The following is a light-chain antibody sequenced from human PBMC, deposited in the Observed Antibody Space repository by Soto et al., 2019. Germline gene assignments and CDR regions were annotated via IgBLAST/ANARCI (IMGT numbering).Light chain of an antibody. CDR1: SSDVGNYNY. Sequence: QSVLTQPASVSGSPGQSITISCTGTSSDVGNYNYVSWYQQHPGKAPQLMIFQVSNRASGVSNRFSGSKSGDTASLTISGLQAEDEADYYCSSYTTGSTPYVFGTGTKVTVL. CDR2: QVS. CDR3: SSYTTGSTPYV. V-gene: IGLV2-14*01. J-gene: IGLJ1*01.